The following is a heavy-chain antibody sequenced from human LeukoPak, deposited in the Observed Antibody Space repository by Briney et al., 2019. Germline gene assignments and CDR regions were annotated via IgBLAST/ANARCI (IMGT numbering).Heavy chain of an antibody. CDR1: GFTFSSYW. J-gene: IGHJ4*02. CDR3: ARRGNRLAGAGTDY. CDR2: IKQDGSEK. Sequence: GALRLSCAASGFTFSSYWMSWVRQAPGKGLEWVANIKQDGSEKYYVDSVKGRFTISRDNAKNSLFLQMNSLRAEDTAVYYCARRGNRLAGAGTDYWGQGTLATVSS. D-gene: IGHD6-13*01. V-gene: IGHV3-7*03.